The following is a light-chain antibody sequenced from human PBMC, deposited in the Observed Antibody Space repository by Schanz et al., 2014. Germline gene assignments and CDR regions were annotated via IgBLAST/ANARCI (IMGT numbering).Light chain of an antibody. Sequence: VLTQSPGTLSVSPGETATLSCRASQSVSETYVAWYQQKPGQAPRLLMYRASYRATDIPDRFTGSGSGTDFTLTISSLQPEDFATFYCQQSYSTPYTFGQGTKLEIK. CDR2: RAS. V-gene: IGKV3-20*01. J-gene: IGKJ2*01. CDR1: QSVSETY. CDR3: QQSYSTPYT.